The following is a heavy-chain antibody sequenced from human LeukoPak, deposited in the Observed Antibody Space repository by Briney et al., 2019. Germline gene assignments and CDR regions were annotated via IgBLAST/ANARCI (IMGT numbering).Heavy chain of an antibody. CDR3: ARDLGTVEWERKDEGENAFDI. V-gene: IGHV1-18*01. CDR1: GYTFTGYG. J-gene: IGHJ3*02. D-gene: IGHD1-26*01. CDR2: ISAYNGNT. Sequence: ASVKVSCKASGYTFTGYGISWVRQAPGQGLEWMGWISAYNGNTNYAQKLQGRVTMTTDTSTSTAYMELRSLRSDDTAVYYCARDLGTVEWERKDEGENAFDIWGQGTMVTVSS.